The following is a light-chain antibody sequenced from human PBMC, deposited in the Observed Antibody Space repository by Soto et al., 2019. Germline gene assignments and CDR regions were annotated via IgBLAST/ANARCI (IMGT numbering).Light chain of an antibody. Sequence: EIVLTQSPGTLSLSLGERATLSCRASQSVSRGYVVWYQQNPGQAPRLLIYAASIRATGIPDRFSGSGSGTEFSLSISRLEPEDFAVYYCQLYGSSPPYTFGQGTKLEIK. CDR2: AAS. V-gene: IGKV3-20*01. CDR1: QSVSRGY. J-gene: IGKJ2*01. CDR3: QLYGSSPPYT.